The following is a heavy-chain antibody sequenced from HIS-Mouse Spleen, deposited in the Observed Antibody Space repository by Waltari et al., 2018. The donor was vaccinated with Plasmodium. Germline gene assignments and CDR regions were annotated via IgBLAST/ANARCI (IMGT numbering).Heavy chain of an antibody. Sequence: QVQLVQSGAEVKKPGASVKVSCKASGYTFTGYYMHWVRQAPGQGLEWMGRINPNIGGTNYAQKFQGRVTMTRETSISTAYMERSRLRSDDTAVYYCARVLGYKAAAGTFVEYFQHWGQGTLVTVSS. CDR3: ARVLGYKAAAGTFVEYFQH. J-gene: IGHJ1*01. D-gene: IGHD6-13*01. CDR2: INPNIGGT. V-gene: IGHV1-2*02. CDR1: GYTFTGYY.